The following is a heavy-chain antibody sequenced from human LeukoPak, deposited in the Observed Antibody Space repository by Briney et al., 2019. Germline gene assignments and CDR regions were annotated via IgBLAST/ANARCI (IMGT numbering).Heavy chain of an antibody. Sequence: SETLSLTCAVFGGSFSAYYWSWIRQPPGKGLEWIGEVNHSGSTNYNPSLKSRVTISIDTPKKQVSLKLRSVTAADTAVYYCAREDYYGSGRLRYFDIWGRGTLVTVSS. J-gene: IGHJ2*01. V-gene: IGHV4-34*01. D-gene: IGHD3-10*01. CDR3: AREDYYGSGRLRYFDI. CDR1: GGSFSAYY. CDR2: VNHSGST.